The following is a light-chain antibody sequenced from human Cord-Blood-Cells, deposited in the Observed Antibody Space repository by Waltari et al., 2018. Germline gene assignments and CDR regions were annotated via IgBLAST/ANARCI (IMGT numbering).Light chain of an antibody. CDR2: AAP. CDR3: QQSYITPQGLT. CDR1: QSTSSY. V-gene: IGKV1-39*01. Sequence: DNQTTPSPSSLSARVGDRATTTCRASQSTSSYLNWYQQKPGKAPKLLIYAAPSLQSGVPSRFIGSGSGTEFTLTVSSLQPEDFATYYCQQSYITPQGLTFGGGTKVEIK. J-gene: IGKJ4*01.